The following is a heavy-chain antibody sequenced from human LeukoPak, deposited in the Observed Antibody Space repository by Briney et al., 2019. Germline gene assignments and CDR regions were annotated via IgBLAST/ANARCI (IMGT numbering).Heavy chain of an antibody. J-gene: IGHJ4*02. CDR3: ARDTDTVTTILDY. Sequence: PGGSLRLSCTASGFTFSSYWMSWVRQAPGKGLEWVANTDQVEGERYYVDSVKGRFIISRDNAKNTLYLQMNSLRAEDTAVYYCARDTDTVTTILDYWGQGTLVTVSS. D-gene: IGHD4-17*01. CDR2: TDQVEGER. V-gene: IGHV3-7*01. CDR1: GFTFSSYW.